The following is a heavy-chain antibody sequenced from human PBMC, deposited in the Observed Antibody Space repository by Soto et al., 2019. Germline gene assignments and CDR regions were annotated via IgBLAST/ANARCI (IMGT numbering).Heavy chain of an antibody. CDR2: MNPNSGNT. CDR3: ALFSSIAARLMYGNY. D-gene: IGHD6-6*01. J-gene: IGHJ4*02. Sequence: GASVKVSCKASGYTFTSYDINWVRQATGQGLEWMGWMNPNSGNTGYAQKFQGRVTMTRNTSISTAYMELSSLRSEDTAVYYCALFSSIAARLMYGNYWGQGTLVTVSS. CDR1: GYTFTSYD. V-gene: IGHV1-8*01.